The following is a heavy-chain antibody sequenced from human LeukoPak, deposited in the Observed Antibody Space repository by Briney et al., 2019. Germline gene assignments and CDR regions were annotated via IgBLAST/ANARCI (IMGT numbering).Heavy chain of an antibody. J-gene: IGHJ4*02. Sequence: SETLSLTCAVYGGSFSGYYWSWIRQPPGKGLEWIGEINHSGSTNYNPSLKSRVTISADTSKNQFSLKQSSVTEEDTVVYYCARLGGLYYDFWSGYFHYWGQGTLVTVSS. D-gene: IGHD3-3*01. CDR3: ARLGGLYYDFWSGYFHY. CDR2: INHSGST. CDR1: GGSFSGYY. V-gene: IGHV4-34*01.